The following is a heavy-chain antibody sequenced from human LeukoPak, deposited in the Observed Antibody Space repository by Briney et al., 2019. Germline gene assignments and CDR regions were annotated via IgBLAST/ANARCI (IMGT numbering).Heavy chain of an antibody. CDR3: ARTTLSLWSGYSPYMDV. CDR1: GFTFSSYA. Sequence: GGSLRLSCAASGFTFSSYAMHWVRQAPGKGLEWVAVISYDGSNKYYADSVKGRFTISRDNSKNTLYLQMNSLRAEDTAVYYCARTTLSLWSGYSPYMDVWGKGTTVTVSS. D-gene: IGHD3-3*01. CDR2: ISYDGSNK. J-gene: IGHJ6*03. V-gene: IGHV3-30*04.